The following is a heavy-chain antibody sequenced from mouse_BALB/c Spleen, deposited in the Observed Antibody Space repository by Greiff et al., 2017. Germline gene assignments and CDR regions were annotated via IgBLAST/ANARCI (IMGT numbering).Heavy chain of an antibody. Sequence: LQQPGSELVRPGASVKLSCKASGYTFTSYWMHWVKQRPGQGLEWIGNIYPGSGSTNYDEKFKSKATLTVDTSSSTAYMQLSSLTSEDSAVYYCTRRTGSYAMDYWGQGTSVTVSS. J-gene: IGHJ4*01. CDR2: IYPGSGST. CDR3: TRRTGSYAMDY. CDR1: GYTFTSYW. V-gene: IGHV1S22*01. D-gene: IGHD4-1*01.